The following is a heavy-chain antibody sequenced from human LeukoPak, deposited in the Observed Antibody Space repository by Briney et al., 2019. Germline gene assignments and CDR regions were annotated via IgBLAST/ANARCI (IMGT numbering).Heavy chain of an antibody. J-gene: IGHJ4*02. CDR2: INSDGSST. CDR1: GFTFSSYW. V-gene: IGHV3-74*01. CDR3: ASLGRIDY. Sequence: QPGGSLRLSCAASGFTFSSYWMHWVRQAPGKGLVWVSRINSDGSSTTYADSVKGRFTISRDNAETTLYLQMNSLRAADTAMYYCASLGRIDYWGQGALVTVSS.